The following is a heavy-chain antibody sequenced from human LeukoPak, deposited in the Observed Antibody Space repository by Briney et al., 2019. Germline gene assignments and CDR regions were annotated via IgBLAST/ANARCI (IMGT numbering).Heavy chain of an antibody. Sequence: SETLSLTCAVYGGSFSGYYWSWIRQPPGKGLEWIGEINHSGSTNYNPSLKSRVTISVDTSKNQFSLKLSSVTAADTAVYYCAALTDKWVFDYWGQGTLVTVSS. D-gene: IGHD2-8*01. V-gene: IGHV4-34*01. CDR1: GGSFSGYY. CDR2: INHSGST. CDR3: AALTDKWVFDY. J-gene: IGHJ4*02.